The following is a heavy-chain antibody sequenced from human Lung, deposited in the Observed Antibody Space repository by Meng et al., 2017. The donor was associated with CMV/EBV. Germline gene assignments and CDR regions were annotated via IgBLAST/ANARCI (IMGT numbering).Heavy chain of an antibody. CDR1: GGTFNSYS. CDR3: VRDCSVASCYDFYYYGRDV. V-gene: IGHV1-69*05. J-gene: IGHJ6*02. Sequence: SVKVSXKASGGTFNSYSISWVRQAPGQGLEWMGGSIPMYATVNYAQKFQGRVTITTDESASTAYMELSSLRSEDTGVYYCVRDCSVASCYDFYYYGRDVWGRGTXVTVSS. CDR2: SIPMYATV. D-gene: IGHD2-2*01.